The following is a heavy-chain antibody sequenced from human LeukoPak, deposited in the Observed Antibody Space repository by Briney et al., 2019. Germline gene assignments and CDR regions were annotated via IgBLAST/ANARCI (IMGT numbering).Heavy chain of an antibody. CDR2: INPNSGGT. J-gene: IGHJ4*02. V-gene: IGHV1-2*02. Sequence: ASVKVSCKASGYTFTGYYMHWVRQAPGQGLEWMGWINPNSGGTNYAQKFQGRVTMTRDTSISTAHMELSRLRSDDTAVYYCARGGYYDSSGYYYLDYWGQGTLVTVSS. CDR1: GYTFTGYY. CDR3: ARGGYYDSSGYYYLDY. D-gene: IGHD3-22*01.